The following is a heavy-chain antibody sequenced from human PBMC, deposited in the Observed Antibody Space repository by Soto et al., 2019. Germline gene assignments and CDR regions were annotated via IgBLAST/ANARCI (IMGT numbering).Heavy chain of an antibody. D-gene: IGHD3-22*01. V-gene: IGHV3-15*01. CDR3: TTGLSNGYYNFDY. CDR1: GFTFNNAW. Sequence: PGGSLRLSCAASGFTFNNAWMSWDRQAPGKGLEWVGRIKGEADGGTTDYAAPVKGRITISRDHSKDTLYLQMNSLKTEDTAVYYCTTGLSNGYYNFDYWGQGTPVTVSS. J-gene: IGHJ4*02. CDR2: IKGEADGGTT.